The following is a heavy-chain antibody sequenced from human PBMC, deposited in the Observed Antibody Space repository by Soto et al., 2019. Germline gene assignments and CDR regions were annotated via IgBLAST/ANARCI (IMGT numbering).Heavy chain of an antibody. V-gene: IGHV4-34*01. CDR1: GGSCSGYC. CDR2: INHSGST. Sequence: SETLSLTCAVCGGSCSGYCWSWIRQPPGKGLEWIGEINHSGSTNYNPSVKSRVTISVDTSKNQFSLKLSSVTAADTAVYYWARYSSSWYYFDYWGQGTLVTVSS. J-gene: IGHJ4*02. CDR3: ARYSSSWYYFDY. D-gene: IGHD6-13*01.